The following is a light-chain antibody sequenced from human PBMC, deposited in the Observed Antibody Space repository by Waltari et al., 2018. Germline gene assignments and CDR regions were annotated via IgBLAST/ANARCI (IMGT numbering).Light chain of an antibody. CDR3: ATWDASLNGRV. CDR1: SSNIGSNT. Sequence: QSVLTQPPSASGTPGQRVTISCSGSSSNIGSNTVNWYQYLPGTAPKLLIYENSQRPSGVPDRFSGSKSGTSASLAISGLQSDEEAEYYCATWDASLNGRVFGGGTKLTVL. J-gene: IGLJ3*02. CDR2: ENS. V-gene: IGLV1-44*01.